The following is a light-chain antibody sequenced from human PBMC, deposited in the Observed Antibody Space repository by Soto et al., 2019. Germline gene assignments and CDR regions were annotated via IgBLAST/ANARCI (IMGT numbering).Light chain of an antibody. CDR2: EVS. Sequence: QSALAQPASVSGSPGQSVTISCTGTSSDVGSYNLVSWYQQHPGKVPKLMIYEVSKRPSGISNRFSGSKSGDTASLTISGLQAEDEADYYCCSYAGSRPFAVFSGGTKLTVL. J-gene: IGLJ2*01. V-gene: IGLV2-23*02. CDR1: SSDVGSYNL. CDR3: CSYAGSRPFAV.